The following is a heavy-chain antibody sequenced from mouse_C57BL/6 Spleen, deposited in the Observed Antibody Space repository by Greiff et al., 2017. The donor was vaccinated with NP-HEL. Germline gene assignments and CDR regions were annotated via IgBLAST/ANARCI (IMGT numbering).Heavy chain of an antibody. CDR2: IDPETGGT. CDR1: GYTFTDYE. V-gene: IGHV1-15*01. D-gene: IGHD1-1*01. Sequence: VQLQQSGAELVRPGASVTLSCKASGYTFTDYEMHWVKQTPVHGLAWIGAIDPETGGTAYNQKFKGKAILTADKSSSTAYMELRSLTSEDSAVYYCTRDYGSRERFAYWGQGTLVTVSA. CDR3: TRDYGSRERFAY. J-gene: IGHJ3*01.